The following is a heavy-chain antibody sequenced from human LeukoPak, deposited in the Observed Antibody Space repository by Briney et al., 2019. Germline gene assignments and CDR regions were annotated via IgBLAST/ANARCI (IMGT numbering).Heavy chain of an antibody. CDR3: ARSHSSSSYFDY. CDR2: ISYDGSKI. D-gene: IGHD6-13*01. J-gene: IGHJ4*02. CDR1: GFTFSDYA. Sequence: GGSLRLSCAASGFTFSDYAMQWVRQAPGKGLESVAVISYDGSKIYFADSVKGRFTISRDNSKNMVYLQMNSLRAEDTAVYYCARSHSSSSYFDYWGQGTLVTVSP. V-gene: IGHV3-30-3*01.